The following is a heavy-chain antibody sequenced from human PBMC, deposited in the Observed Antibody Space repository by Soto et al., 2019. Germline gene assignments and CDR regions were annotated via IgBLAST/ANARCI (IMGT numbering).Heavy chain of an antibody. CDR3: ARGRYGDY. V-gene: IGHV1-18*01. CDR1: GYGFTTYG. Sequence: QVHLVQSGAEVKKPGASVKVSCKGSGYGFTTYGITWVRQAHGQGLEWMAWISAHNGNTNYAQKLQGRVTVTRETSTSTAYRELRSLRSDDTAVYYCARGRYGDYWGQGALVTVS. J-gene: IGHJ4*02. CDR2: ISAHNGNT. D-gene: IGHD1-1*01.